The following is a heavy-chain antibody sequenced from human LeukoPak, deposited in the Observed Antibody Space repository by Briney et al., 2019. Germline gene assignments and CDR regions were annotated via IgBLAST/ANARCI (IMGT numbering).Heavy chain of an antibody. V-gene: IGHV3-66*03. CDR3: ARDSASGWYHDY. D-gene: IGHD6-19*01. CDR1: GFTVSNNY. CDR2: IYSRGTT. Sequence: GGSLRLSCAASGFTVSNNYMSWVRQAPGKGLEWVSVIYSRGTTYYADSVKGRFTISRDDSKNTLYPQINSLRAEDTAVYFCARDSASGWYHDYWGQGTLVTVSS. J-gene: IGHJ4*02.